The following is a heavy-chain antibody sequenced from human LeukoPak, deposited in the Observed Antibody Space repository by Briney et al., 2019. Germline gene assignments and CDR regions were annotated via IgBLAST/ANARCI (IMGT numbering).Heavy chain of an antibody. J-gene: IGHJ6*02. V-gene: IGHV3-33*01. Sequence: GGSLRLSCAASGFTFSSYGMHWVRQAPGEGLEWVAVIWYDGSNKYYADSVKGRFTISRDNSKNTLYLQMNSLRAEDTAVYYCARRQYCSSTSCYSLGSSGMDVWGQGTTVTVSS. CDR3: ARRQYCSSTSCYSLGSSGMDV. CDR1: GFTFSSYG. D-gene: IGHD2-2*01. CDR2: IWYDGSNK.